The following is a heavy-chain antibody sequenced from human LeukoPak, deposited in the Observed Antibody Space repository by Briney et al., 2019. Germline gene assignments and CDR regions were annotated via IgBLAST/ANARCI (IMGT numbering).Heavy chain of an antibody. V-gene: IGHV3-21*01. Sequence: ETLSLTCAVSGDSISSSHWWSWVRQAPGKGLEWVSSISSSGSYIYYADSLKGRFTISRDNAKNSLYLQMNSLRAEDTAVYYCARDQPRKGYYYDSSGYPLDYWGQGTLVTVSS. CDR1: GDSISSSHW. CDR2: ISSSGSYI. CDR3: ARDQPRKGYYYDSSGYPLDY. D-gene: IGHD3-22*01. J-gene: IGHJ4*02.